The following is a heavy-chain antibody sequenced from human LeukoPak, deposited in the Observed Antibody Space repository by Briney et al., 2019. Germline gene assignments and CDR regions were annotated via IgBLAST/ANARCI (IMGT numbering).Heavy chain of an antibody. CDR3: ARTRYYYNSRNYGAPYYFDY. CDR1: GGSISSSSYY. J-gene: IGHJ4*02. D-gene: IGHD3-10*01. CDR2: IYYSGST. Sequence: SETPSLTCTVSGGSISSSSYYWGWIRQPPGKGLEWIGSIYYSGSTYYNPSLKSRVTISVDTSKNQFSLKLSSVTAADTAVYYCARTRYYYNSRNYGAPYYFDYWGQGTLVTVSS. V-gene: IGHV4-39*01.